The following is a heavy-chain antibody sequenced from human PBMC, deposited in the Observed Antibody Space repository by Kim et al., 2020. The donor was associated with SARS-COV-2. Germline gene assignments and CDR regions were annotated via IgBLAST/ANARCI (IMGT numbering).Heavy chain of an antibody. J-gene: IGHJ6*03. D-gene: IGHD4-17*01. Sequence: PVKSRFTISRDDSKNTLYLQMNSLKTEDTAVYYCTYGDLNDHYYYYMDVWGKGTTVTVSS. V-gene: IGHV3-15*01. CDR3: TYGDLNDHYYYYMDV.